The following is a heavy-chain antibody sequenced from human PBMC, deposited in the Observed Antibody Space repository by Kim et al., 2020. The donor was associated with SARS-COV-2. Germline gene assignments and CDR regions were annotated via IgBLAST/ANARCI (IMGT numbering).Heavy chain of an antibody. CDR3: ATGAGSSGYYPFDY. D-gene: IGHD3-22*01. Sequence: SPSVQGTVTISADKSISTAYLQWSSLKASDTAMYYCATGAGSSGYYPFDYWGQGTLVTVSS. V-gene: IGHV5-10-1*01. J-gene: IGHJ4*02.